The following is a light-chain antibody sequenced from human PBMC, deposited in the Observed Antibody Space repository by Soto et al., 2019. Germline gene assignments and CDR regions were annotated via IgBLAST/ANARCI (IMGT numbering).Light chain of an antibody. CDR3: SSYTSSSTPVV. V-gene: IGLV2-14*01. CDR1: SSDVGGYNY. CDR2: DVS. Sequence: QSALTQPACVSGSRGQSITISCTGTSSDVGGYNYVSWYQQHPGKAPKLMIYDVSNRPSGVSNRFSGSKSGNTASLTISGLQAEDEADYYCSSYTSSSTPVVFGGGTKLTAL. J-gene: IGLJ2*01.